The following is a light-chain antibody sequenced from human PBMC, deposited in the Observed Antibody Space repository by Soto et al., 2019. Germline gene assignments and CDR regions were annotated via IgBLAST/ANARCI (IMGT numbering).Light chain of an antibody. CDR1: SSYIGSNT. CDR2: NNS. CDR3: AAWDDSLRGLE. V-gene: IGLV1-44*01. J-gene: IGLJ2*01. Sequence: QSVPTQPPSASGTPGQMVTISCCGSSSYIGSNTVNWYQQLPGMAPKLLIYNNSQRPSGVPDRFSGSKSGTSASLAISGLQSEDEADYYCAAWDDSLRGLEFGGGTKLTVL.